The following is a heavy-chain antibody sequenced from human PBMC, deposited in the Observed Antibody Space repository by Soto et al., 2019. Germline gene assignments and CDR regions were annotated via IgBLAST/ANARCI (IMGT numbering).Heavy chain of an antibody. CDR3: ARQGFGPLHGLVDV. J-gene: IGHJ6*02. CDR1: GGSISSYY. Sequence: QVQLQESGPGLVKPSETMSLSCTVSGGSISSYYWSWFRQSPGKRMEWIGYVHHSWGSSYNPSLRSRGAISLDTSKCQFSLKVTSVTATDTAVYYCARQGFGPLHGLVDVWGQGTTVTVSS. D-gene: IGHD3-10*01. V-gene: IGHV4-59*08. CDR2: VHHSWGS.